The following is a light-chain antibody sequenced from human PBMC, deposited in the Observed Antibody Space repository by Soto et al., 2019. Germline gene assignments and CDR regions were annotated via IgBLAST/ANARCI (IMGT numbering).Light chain of an antibody. CDR1: SSDVGGYNY. Sequence: QSVLTQPASVSGSPGQSITISCTGTSSDVGGYNYVSWYQQHPGKAPKLMIFDVSNRPSGVSNRFSGSKSGNTASLTISGLQAEDEVDYYCSSYTSSSPLVFGGRTKLTVL. CDR3: SSYTSSSPLV. J-gene: IGLJ2*01. V-gene: IGLV2-14*03. CDR2: DVS.